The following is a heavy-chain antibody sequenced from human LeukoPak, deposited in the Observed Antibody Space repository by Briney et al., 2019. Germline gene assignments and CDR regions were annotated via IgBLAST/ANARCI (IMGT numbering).Heavy chain of an antibody. CDR1: GYTFTGYY. CDR3: ARVLLVVAATPFDWFDP. V-gene: IGHV1-2*02. Sequence: GASVKVSCKASGYTFTGYYMHWVRQAPGQGLEWMGWINPNSGGTNYAQKFQGRVTMTRDTSISTAYMELSGLRSDDTAVYYCARVLLVVAATPFDWFDPWGQGTLVTVSS. CDR2: INPNSGGT. J-gene: IGHJ5*02. D-gene: IGHD2-15*01.